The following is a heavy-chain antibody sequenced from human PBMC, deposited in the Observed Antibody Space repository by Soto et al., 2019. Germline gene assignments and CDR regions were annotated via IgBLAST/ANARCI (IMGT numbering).Heavy chain of an antibody. CDR3: ARTSGGTYSFDP. J-gene: IGHJ5*02. CDR1: GDSITNNNW. CDR2: MHHSGST. Sequence: QVQLQESGPGLVKPSGTLSLTCAVSGDSITNNNWWTWVRQSPGKGLEWIGDMHHSGSTDYNPSLRSRVTISVDKSKNQFSLNLSSVTAADSAVYYCARTSGGTYSFDPWGQGTLVTVSS. V-gene: IGHV4-4*02. D-gene: IGHD3-10*01.